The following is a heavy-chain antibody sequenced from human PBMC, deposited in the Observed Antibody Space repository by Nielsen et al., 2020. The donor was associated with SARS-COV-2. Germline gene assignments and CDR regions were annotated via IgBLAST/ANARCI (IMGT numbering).Heavy chain of an antibody. Sequence: SGPTLVKPTQTLTLTCTFSGFSLSTSGMCVSWIRQPPGTDLEWLEPIDWDDDKYYSTSLKTRLTISKDTSKNQVVLTMTNMDPVDTATYYCARVDTAMVAMDVWGQGTTVTVSS. CDR3: ARVDTAMVAMDV. J-gene: IGHJ6*02. CDR2: IDWDDDK. CDR1: GFSLSTSGMC. V-gene: IGHV2-70*01. D-gene: IGHD5-18*01.